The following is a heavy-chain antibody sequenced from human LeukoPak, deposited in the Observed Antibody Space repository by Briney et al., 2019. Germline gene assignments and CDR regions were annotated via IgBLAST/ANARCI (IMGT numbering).Heavy chain of an antibody. CDR3: ARGDYYGSGSYDH. J-gene: IGHJ4*02. V-gene: IGHV1-8*01. Sequence: ASVKVSCKSSGYIFTSYDIYWVRQATGQGLEWMGWMNPNSGNTGYAQKFQGRVTMTRNTSISTAYMELSSLRSEDTAVYYCARGDYYGSGSYDHWGQGTLVTVSS. D-gene: IGHD3-10*01. CDR1: GYIFTSYD. CDR2: MNPNSGNT.